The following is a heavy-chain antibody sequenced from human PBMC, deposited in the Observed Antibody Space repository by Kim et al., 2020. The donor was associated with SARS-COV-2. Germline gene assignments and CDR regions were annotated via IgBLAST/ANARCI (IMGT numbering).Heavy chain of an antibody. CDR3: ATVYGSGRYSGMSFDY. CDR2: INQDGGEQ. J-gene: IGHJ4*02. D-gene: IGHD3-10*01. V-gene: IGHV3-7*01. CDR1: GFTFNNYW. Sequence: GESLRLSCEASGFTFNNYWMTWVRQAPGKGLEWVAYINQDGGEQYYVDSVKGRFSISRDNAKNVLYLDVSRLRAEDTAMYYCATVYGSGRYSGMSFDYWGLGTLVTVSS.